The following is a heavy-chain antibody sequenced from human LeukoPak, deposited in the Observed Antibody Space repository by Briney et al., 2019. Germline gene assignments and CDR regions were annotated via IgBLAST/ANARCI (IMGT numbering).Heavy chain of an antibody. D-gene: IGHD3-10*01. CDR2: IWNSGSTI. CDR3: ATDNYGWGSHDS. Sequence: PGGSLRLSCAGSGSTFSDHYLSWIRQAPGKGLEWVSYIWNSGSTIYYADSVMGRFTISRDNAKNSLYLQMNSLRVEDTAVYYCATDNYGWGSHDSWGQGTLVTVSS. CDR1: GSTFSDHY. V-gene: IGHV3-11*04. J-gene: IGHJ5*01.